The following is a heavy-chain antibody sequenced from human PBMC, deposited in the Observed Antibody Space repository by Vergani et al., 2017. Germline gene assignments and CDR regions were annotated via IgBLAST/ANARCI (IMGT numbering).Heavy chain of an antibody. CDR2: TWYDGNNK. D-gene: IGHD5-12*01. V-gene: IGHV3-33*01. Sequence: QVQLVESGGGVVQPGTSLRLSCAASGFTFNQYGLHWVRQAPGKGLEWVAVTWYDGNNKQYADSVKRRFTISRDNSKSTMYLQMNSLRDEDTGVYYCTRDMRLLPSRFDPWGQGTLVTVSS. CDR1: GFTFNQYG. CDR3: TRDMRLLPSRFDP. J-gene: IGHJ5*02.